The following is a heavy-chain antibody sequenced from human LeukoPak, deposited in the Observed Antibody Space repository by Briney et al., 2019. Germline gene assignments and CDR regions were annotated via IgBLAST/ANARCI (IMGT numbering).Heavy chain of an antibody. D-gene: IGHD5-24*01. V-gene: IGHV5-10-1*01. CDR2: IDPSDSYT. J-gene: IGHJ5*02. Sequence: GESLRILCKASGYSFTSYWISWVRQMPGEGLEWMGRIDPSDSYTNYSPSFQGHVTISADKSINTAYLQWSSLKASDTAMYYCARHGSRESPIDNWFDPWGQGTLVTVSS. CDR3: ARHGSRESPIDNWFDP. CDR1: GYSFTSYW.